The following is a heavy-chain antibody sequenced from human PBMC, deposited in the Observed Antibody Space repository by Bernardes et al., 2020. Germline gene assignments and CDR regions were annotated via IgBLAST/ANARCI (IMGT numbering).Heavy chain of an antibody. D-gene: IGHD3-16*01. CDR2: IYYSGST. CDR1: GCSVRSDSYY. J-gene: IGHJ4*02. V-gene: IGHV4-61*01. Sequence: PESLSLTCTVSGCSVRSDSYYRSWHRQPQGRGVEWIWYIYYSGSTNYNPSRQSRATISGDTSKNQFSLKLTSVTAADTAVYYCARWGMFTASLDYWGQGTLVTVSS. CDR3: ARWGMFTASLDY.